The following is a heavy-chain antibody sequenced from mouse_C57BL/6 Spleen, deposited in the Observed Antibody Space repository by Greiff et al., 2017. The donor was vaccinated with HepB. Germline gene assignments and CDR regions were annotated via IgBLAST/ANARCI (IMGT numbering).Heavy chain of an antibody. V-gene: IGHV1-55*01. CDR1: GYTFTSYW. J-gene: IGHJ1*03. CDR2: IYPGSGST. CDR3: ARSFITPVVPSYFDV. Sequence: QVQLKQPGAELVKPGASVKMSCKASGYTFTSYWITWVKQRPGQGLEWIGDIYPGSGSTNYNEKFKSKATLTVDTSSSTAYMQLSSLTSEDSAVYYCARSFITPVVPSYFDVWGTGTTVTVSS. D-gene: IGHD1-1*01.